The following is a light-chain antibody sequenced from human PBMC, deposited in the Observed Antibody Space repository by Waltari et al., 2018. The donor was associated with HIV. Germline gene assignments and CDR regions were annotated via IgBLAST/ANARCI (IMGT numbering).Light chain of an antibody. J-gene: IGLJ3*02. V-gene: IGLV8-61*01. Sequence: QTVVTQEPSFSVSPGGTVTLTCGLSSGSVSTSYYPSWYQQTPGQAPRTLIYSTNTRSSGVPDRFSGSILGNKAALTITGAQAEDESDYYGVLDMGSGSCMFGGGTKLTVL. CDR3: VLDMGSGSCM. CDR1: SGSVSTSYY. CDR2: STN.